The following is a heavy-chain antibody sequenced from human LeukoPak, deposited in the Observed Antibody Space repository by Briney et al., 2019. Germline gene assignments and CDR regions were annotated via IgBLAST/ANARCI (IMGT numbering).Heavy chain of an antibody. J-gene: IGHJ4*02. CDR1: GGSFSGYY. Sequence: ETLSLTCAVYGGSFSGYYWSWIRQPPGKGLEWVSAISGSGGSTYYADSVKGRFTISRDNSKNTLYLQMNSLRAEDTAVYYCAKRAMTYSSAVPRHFDYWGQGTLVTVSS. CDR2: ISGSGGST. V-gene: IGHV3-23*01. D-gene: IGHD6-19*01. CDR3: AKRAMTYSSAVPRHFDY.